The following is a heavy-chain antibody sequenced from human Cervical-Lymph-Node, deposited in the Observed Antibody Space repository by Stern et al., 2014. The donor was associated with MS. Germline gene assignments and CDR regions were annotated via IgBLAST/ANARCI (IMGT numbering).Heavy chain of an antibody. CDR1: GYTFTGYY. D-gene: IGHD6-19*01. J-gene: IGHJ5*02. Sequence: VQLVEPGDEVKKPGASVKVSCKASGYTFTGYYMHWVRQATGQGLGWMGWINPNSGGTNYAQKFQGWVTMTRDTSISTAYMELSRLRSDDTAVYYCARGSSGWYVWNWFDPWGQGTLVTVSS. V-gene: IGHV1-2*04. CDR2: INPNSGGT. CDR3: ARGSSGWYVWNWFDP.